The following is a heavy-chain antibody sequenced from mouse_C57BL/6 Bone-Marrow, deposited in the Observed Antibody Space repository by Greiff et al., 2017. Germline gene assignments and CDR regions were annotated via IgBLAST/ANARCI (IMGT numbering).Heavy chain of an antibody. D-gene: IGHD1-1*01. CDR2: IYPGDGDT. J-gene: IGHJ1*03. Sequence: QVQLQQSGAELVKPGASVKISCKASGYAFSSYWLNWVKQRPGKGLEWIGQIYPGDGDTNYNGKFKGKATLTADKSSSTAYMQLSSLTSEDSAVYFCARGTTVVATDWYFDVGGTGTTVTVSS. CDR1: GYAFSSYW. V-gene: IGHV1-80*01. CDR3: ARGTTVVATDWYFDV.